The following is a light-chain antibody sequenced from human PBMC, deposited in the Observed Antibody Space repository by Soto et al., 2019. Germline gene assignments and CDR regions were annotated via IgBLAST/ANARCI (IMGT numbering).Light chain of an antibody. J-gene: IGKJ1*01. V-gene: IGKV3D-15*02. CDR2: GAS. CDR1: QSISSN. CDR3: QRHTSSPWT. Sequence: EIVMTQSPATLSVSPGERATLSCRASQSISSNLAWYQQTPGQAPRLLIYGASNRATGIPDRFSGSGSGTDFTLTISRLEPEDFAVYYCQRHTSSPWTFGQGTKVDIK.